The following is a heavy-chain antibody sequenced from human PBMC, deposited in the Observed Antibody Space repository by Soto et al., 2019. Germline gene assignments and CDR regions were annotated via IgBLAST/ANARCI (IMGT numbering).Heavy chain of an antibody. CDR2: IYPGDSDT. CDR3: AGGGVRGVITRTRDYYGMDV. CDR1: GYSFTSYW. V-gene: IGHV5-51*01. D-gene: IGHD3-10*01. J-gene: IGHJ6*02. Sequence: GESLKISCKGSGYSFTSYWFGWVRQMAGKSLEWKGIIYPGDSDTRYSPSFQGQVTISADKSISTAYLQWSSLKASDTAMYYCAGGGVRGVITRTRDYYGMDVWGQGTTVTVSS.